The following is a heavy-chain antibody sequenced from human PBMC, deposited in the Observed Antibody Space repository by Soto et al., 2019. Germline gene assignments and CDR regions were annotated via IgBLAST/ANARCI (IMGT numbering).Heavy chain of an antibody. CDR2: IIPIFGTT. D-gene: IGHD5-18*01. V-gene: IGHV1-69*06. Sequence: QVQLVQSGAEVKKPGSSVKVSCKASGGTFSSYAISWVRQAPGQGLEWMGGIIPIFGTTNYAQKYQGRVTFTADKSRSTAYMELGSLRSEDTGVYYCATLGGTAMVKIDYWGQGTLVTVSS. CDR3: ATLGGTAMVKIDY. CDR1: GGTFSSYA. J-gene: IGHJ4*02.